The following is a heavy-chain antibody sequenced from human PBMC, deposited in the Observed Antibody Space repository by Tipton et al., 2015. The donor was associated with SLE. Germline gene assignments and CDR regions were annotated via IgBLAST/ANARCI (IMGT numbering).Heavy chain of an antibody. D-gene: IGHD2-15*01. CDR3: ARDVEDLCLLDY. Sequence: CYNPSLRSRVTISADTSKNQFSLKLSSVTAADTALYYCARDVEDLCLLDYWGQGTLVTVSS. V-gene: IGHV4-30-2*04. J-gene: IGHJ4*02.